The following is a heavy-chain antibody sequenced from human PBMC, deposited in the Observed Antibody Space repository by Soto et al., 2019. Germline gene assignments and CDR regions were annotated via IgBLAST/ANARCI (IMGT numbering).Heavy chain of an antibody. D-gene: IGHD3-16*02. V-gene: IGHV4-31*03. J-gene: IGHJ4*02. CDR2: IYYSGST. CDR3: ARAEPRRLSVDY. Sequence: PSETLSLTCTVSGGSISSGGYYWSWIRQHPGKGLEWIGYIYYSGSTYYNPSLKSRVTISVDTSKNQFSLKLSSVTAADTAVYYCARAEPRRLSVDYWGQGTLVTVSS. CDR1: GGSISSGGYY.